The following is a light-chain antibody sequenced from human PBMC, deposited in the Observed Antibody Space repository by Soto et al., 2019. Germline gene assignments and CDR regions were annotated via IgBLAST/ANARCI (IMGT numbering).Light chain of an antibody. CDR2: GAS. CDR3: QHYFNWPYT. CDR1: QSVTSN. J-gene: IGKJ5*01. V-gene: IGKV3-15*01. Sequence: EIVLTQSPGTLSLSPGERATLSCRASQSVTSNLAWYQQKPGRAPRLLIYGASTRATGIPARFSGSGSGTEFTLTISNLQSEDFALYYCQHYFNWPYTFGQGTRLEI.